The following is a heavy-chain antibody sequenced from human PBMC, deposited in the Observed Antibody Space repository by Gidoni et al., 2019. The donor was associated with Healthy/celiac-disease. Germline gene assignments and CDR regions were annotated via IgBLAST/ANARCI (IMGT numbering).Heavy chain of an antibody. V-gene: IGHV3-48*03. CDR3: ARGHPQYCSGGSCYPFDY. CDR1: GFTFSSYE. Sequence: EVQLVESGGGLVQPGGSLRLPCAASGFTFSSYEMNCVRQAPGTGLEGVSYIRSSGSTIYYADSVKGRFTISRDNAKNSLYLQMNSLRAEDTAVYYCARGHPQYCSGGSCYPFDYWGQGTLVTVSS. J-gene: IGHJ4*02. D-gene: IGHD2-15*01. CDR2: IRSSGSTI.